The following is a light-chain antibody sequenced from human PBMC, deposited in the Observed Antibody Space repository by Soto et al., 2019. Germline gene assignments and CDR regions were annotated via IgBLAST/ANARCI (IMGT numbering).Light chain of an antibody. V-gene: IGKV3-11*01. CDR2: DAS. CDR1: QNIGTY. Sequence: IVLTQYPVTLSLSPGESGTISCRASQNIGTYVAWYQQRRGQAPRLLIYDASDRAAGIPVRFSGSGSGTDFNLTISSPEPEDFAVYYCQQRSTWPPSFGPGTKVDVK. CDR3: QQRSTWPPS. J-gene: IGKJ3*01.